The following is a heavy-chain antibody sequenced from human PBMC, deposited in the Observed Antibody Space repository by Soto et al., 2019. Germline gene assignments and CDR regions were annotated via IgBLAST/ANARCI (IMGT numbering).Heavy chain of an antibody. J-gene: IGHJ6*04. CDR1: GFTFSNSA. CDR3: ARGTIFGVVAGFLDV. Sequence: EVQLLESGGGLVQPRGSLRLSCAASGFTFSNSAMNRVRQAPGKGLEWVSGLTGSGATTYYADSVKGRFTISRDNSKNTLFLQMNSLRADDTAVYYCARGTIFGVVAGFLDVWGKGTTVTVSS. CDR2: LTGSGATT. D-gene: IGHD3-3*01. V-gene: IGHV3-23*01.